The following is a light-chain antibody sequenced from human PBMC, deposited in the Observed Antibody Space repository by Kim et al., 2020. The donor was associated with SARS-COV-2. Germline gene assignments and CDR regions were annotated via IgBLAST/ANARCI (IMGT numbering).Light chain of an antibody. V-gene: IGLV3-25*03. Sequence: PGQTARITCSGDALPKQYAYWYQQKPGQAPVLVIYKDSERPSGIPERFSGSSSGTTVTLTISGVQAEAEADYYCQSADSSGTYQVFGGGTKLTVL. CDR3: QSADSSGTYQV. J-gene: IGLJ3*02. CDR1: ALPKQY. CDR2: KDS.